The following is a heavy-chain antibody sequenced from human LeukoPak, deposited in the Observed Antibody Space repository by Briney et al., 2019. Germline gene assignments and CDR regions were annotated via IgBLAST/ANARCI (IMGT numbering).Heavy chain of an antibody. CDR3: ARDPGGNPYFDY. V-gene: IGHV1-2*02. J-gene: IGHJ4*02. CDR2: INPYSGDT. CDR1: GYTFTGYY. D-gene: IGHD4-23*01. Sequence: ASVKVSCKASGYTFTGYYMHWVRQAPGQGLEWMGWINPYSGDTNYAQKFQGRVTMTRDTSISTAYVDLSRLKSDDTAVYYCARDPGGNPYFDYWGQGTLVTVSS.